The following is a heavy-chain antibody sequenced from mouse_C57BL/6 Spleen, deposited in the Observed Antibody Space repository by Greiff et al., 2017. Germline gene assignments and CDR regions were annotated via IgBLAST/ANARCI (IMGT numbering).Heavy chain of an antibody. Sequence: ESGPGLVKPSQSLSLTCSVTGYSITSGYYWNWIRQFPGNKLEWMGYISYDGSNNYNPSLKNRISITRDTSKNQFFLKLNSVTTEDTATYYCARDWSTTVVAPAYWGQGTLVTVSA. D-gene: IGHD1-1*01. CDR1: GYSITSGYY. CDR3: ARDWSTTVVAPAY. CDR2: ISYDGSN. V-gene: IGHV3-6*01. J-gene: IGHJ3*01.